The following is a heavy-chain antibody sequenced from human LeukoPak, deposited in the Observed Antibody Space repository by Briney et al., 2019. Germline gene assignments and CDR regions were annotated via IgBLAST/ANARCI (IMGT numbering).Heavy chain of an antibody. D-gene: IGHD2-15*01. V-gene: IGHV4-38-2*02. CDR3: ARDGYCSGGSCLTGAFDY. CDR1: GYSISSGYY. Sequence: PSETLSLTCTVSGYSISSGYYWGWIRQPPGKGLEWIGSIYHSGSTYYNPSLKSRVTISADTSKNQFSLKLSSVTAADTAVYYCARDGYCSGGSCLTGAFDYWGQGTLVTVSS. J-gene: IGHJ4*02. CDR2: IYHSGST.